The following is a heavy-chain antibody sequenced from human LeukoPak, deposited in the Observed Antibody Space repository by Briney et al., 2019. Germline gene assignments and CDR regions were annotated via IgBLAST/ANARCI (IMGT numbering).Heavy chain of an antibody. Sequence: GGSLRLSCAASGFTFSSYGMHWVRQAPGKGLEWVAVISYDGSNKYYADSVKGRFTTSRDNSKNTLYLQMNSLTAADTAVYYCARELDGDYVSHDAFDIWGQGTMVTVSS. V-gene: IGHV3-30*03. CDR1: GFTFSSYG. CDR2: ISYDGSNK. CDR3: ARELDGDYVSHDAFDI. D-gene: IGHD4-17*01. J-gene: IGHJ3*02.